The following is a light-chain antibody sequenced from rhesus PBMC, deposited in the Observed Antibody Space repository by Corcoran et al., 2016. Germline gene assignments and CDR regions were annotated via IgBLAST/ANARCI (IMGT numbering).Light chain of an antibody. V-gene: IGKV1-28*02. CDR3: QQHNTYPLT. CDR2: TAS. Sequence: DIQMTQSPSSLSASVGDTVTITCRASQGISSYLNWFQQKPGKAPKLLIYTASSLESGVPSRFSGSGSGTDFTLPISSLQPEDFATYYCQQHNTYPLTFGGGTKVEIK. CDR1: QGISSY. J-gene: IGKJ4*01.